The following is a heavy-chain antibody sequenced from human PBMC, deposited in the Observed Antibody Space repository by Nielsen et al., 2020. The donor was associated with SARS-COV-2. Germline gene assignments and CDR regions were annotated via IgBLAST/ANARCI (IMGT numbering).Heavy chain of an antibody. Sequence: ASVKVSCKASGYTFTSYGISWVRQAPGQGLEWMGWISAYNGNTNYAQKLQGRVTMTTDTSTSTAYMELRSLRSEDTAVYYCARTVDTAMVDNAFDIWGQGTMVTVSS. CDR2: ISAYNGNT. D-gene: IGHD5-18*01. CDR1: GYTFTSYG. V-gene: IGHV1-18*04. J-gene: IGHJ3*02. CDR3: ARTVDTAMVDNAFDI.